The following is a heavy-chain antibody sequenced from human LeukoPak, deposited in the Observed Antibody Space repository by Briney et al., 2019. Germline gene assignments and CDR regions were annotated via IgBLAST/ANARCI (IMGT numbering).Heavy chain of an antibody. V-gene: IGHV4-39*01. CDR3: ATHAVTTYWYFDL. CDR2: IYNTGST. Sequence: SETLSLTCTVSGGSISSTPYYWGWVRQPPGKGLEWIGSIYNTGSTYYSPSLNSRPTISVDRSNNQFSLRLSSVTAADTAVYYCATHAVTTYWYFDLWGRGTLVTVSS. D-gene: IGHD4-17*01. CDR1: GGSISSTPYY. J-gene: IGHJ2*01.